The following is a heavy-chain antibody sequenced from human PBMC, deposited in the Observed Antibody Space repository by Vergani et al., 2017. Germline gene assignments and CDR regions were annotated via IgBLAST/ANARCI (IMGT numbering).Heavy chain of an antibody. Sequence: QVQLVQSGAEVKKPGASVKVSCKASGYTFTSYDINWVRQATGQGLEWMGWMNPNSGNTGYAQKFQGRVTMTRNTSISTVYMELSSLRSEDTAVYYFAGKSGGVGLGSLDYYYYYYMDVWGKGTTVTVSS. J-gene: IGHJ6*03. CDR3: AGKSGGVGLGSLDYYYYYYMDV. CDR2: MNPNSGNT. D-gene: IGHD3-3*01. V-gene: IGHV1-8*01. CDR1: GYTFTSYD.